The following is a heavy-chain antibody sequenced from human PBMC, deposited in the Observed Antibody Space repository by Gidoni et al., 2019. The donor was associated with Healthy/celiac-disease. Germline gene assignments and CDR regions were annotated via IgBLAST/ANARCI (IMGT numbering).Heavy chain of an antibody. Sequence: EVQLLESGGGLVQPGGSLRLSCAASGLTFSSYAMSWVRQAPGKGLEWVSAISGSGGSTYYADSVKGRFTISRDNSKNTLYLQMNSLRAEDTAVYYCAKDDRGWSRGMDVWGQGTTVTVSS. CDR3: AKDDRGWSRGMDV. CDR1: GLTFSSYA. D-gene: IGHD6-19*01. V-gene: IGHV3-23*01. CDR2: ISGSGGST. J-gene: IGHJ6*02.